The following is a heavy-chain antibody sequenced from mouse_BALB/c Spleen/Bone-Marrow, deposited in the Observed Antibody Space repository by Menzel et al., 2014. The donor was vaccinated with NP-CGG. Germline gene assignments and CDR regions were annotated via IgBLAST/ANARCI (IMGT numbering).Heavy chain of an antibody. CDR3: GRSKYGNYDAMDY. Sequence: SGPELVKPGASVKISCKASGYSFTGYFMNWVKQSHGKSLEWIGRINPYNGDTFYNQRFKGKATLTVDKSSSTAHMELLSLTSEDSAVYYCGRSKYGNYDAMDYWGQGTSVTVSS. J-gene: IGHJ4*01. CDR1: GYSFTGYF. CDR2: INPYNGDT. D-gene: IGHD2-10*02. V-gene: IGHV1-37*01.